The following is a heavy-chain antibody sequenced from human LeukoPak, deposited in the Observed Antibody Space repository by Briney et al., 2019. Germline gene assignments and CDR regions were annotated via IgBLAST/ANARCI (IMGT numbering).Heavy chain of an antibody. Sequence: ASVKVSCKASGYTFTSYGISWVRQAPGQGLEWMGWISAYNGNTNYAQKLQGRVTMTTDTSTSTAYMELRSLRSDDTAVYYCARGGYYYDSSGPYYFDYWGQGTPVTVSS. CDR1: GYTFTSYG. D-gene: IGHD3-22*01. V-gene: IGHV1-18*01. J-gene: IGHJ4*02. CDR3: ARGGYYYDSSGPYYFDY. CDR2: ISAYNGNT.